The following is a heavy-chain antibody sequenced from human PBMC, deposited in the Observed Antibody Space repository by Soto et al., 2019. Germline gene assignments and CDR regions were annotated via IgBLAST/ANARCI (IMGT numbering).Heavy chain of an antibody. Sequence: ASVKVSCKVSGYTLTELSMHWVRQAPGKGLEWMGGLDPEDGETIYAQKFQGRVTMTEDTSTDTAYMELSSLRSEDTAVYYCATGGLSTDPFDYWGQGTLVTVSS. CDR2: LDPEDGET. J-gene: IGHJ4*02. CDR1: GYTLTELS. CDR3: ATGGLSTDPFDY. D-gene: IGHD4-17*01. V-gene: IGHV1-24*01.